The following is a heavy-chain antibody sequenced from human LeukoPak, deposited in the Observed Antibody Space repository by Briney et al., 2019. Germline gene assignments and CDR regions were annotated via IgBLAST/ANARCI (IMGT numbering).Heavy chain of an antibody. D-gene: IGHD3-9*01. V-gene: IGHV3-23*01. J-gene: IGHJ6*02. CDR3: AKVPGYYYYYYGMDV. Sequence: PGGSLRLSCAASGFTFSSYAMSWVRQAPGKGLEWVSAISGSGGSTYYADSVKGRFTISRDNSKNTLYLQMNSLRAEDAAVYYCAKVPGYYYYYYGMDVWGQGTTVTVSS. CDR2: ISGSGGST. CDR1: GFTFSSYA.